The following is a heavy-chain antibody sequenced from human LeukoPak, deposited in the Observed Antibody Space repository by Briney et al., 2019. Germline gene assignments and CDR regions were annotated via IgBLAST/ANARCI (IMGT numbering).Heavy chain of an antibody. V-gene: IGHV3-23*01. CDR1: GFTFSSYA. J-gene: IGHJ4*02. D-gene: IGHD3-3*01. Sequence: GGSLRLSCAASGFTFSSYAMSWVRQAPGKGLEWVSAISGSGGSTYYADSVKGRFTISRGNSENTLYLQMNSLRAEDTAVYYCAKGSSTITIFGVVRFGEFDYWGQGTLVTVSS. CDR2: ISGSGGST. CDR3: AKGSSTITIFGVVRFGEFDY.